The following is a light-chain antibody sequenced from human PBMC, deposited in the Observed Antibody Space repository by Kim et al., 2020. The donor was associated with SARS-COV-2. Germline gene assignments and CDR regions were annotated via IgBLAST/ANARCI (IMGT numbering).Light chain of an antibody. Sequence: QSVLTQPPSVSGAPGQRVTISCSGTSSSIGANYDVHWYKQVPGSAPSLLIYGNNNRPSGVPDQISGSKSGTSASLVIAGLQAEDEATYFCQSYDTRLSGFVEFGGGTQLTVL. CDR2: GNN. CDR1: SSSIGANYD. J-gene: IGLJ2*01. CDR3: QSYDTRLSGFVE. V-gene: IGLV1-40*01.